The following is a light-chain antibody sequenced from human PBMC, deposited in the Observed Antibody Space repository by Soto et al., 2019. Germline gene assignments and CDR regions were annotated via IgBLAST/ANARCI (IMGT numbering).Light chain of an antibody. CDR3: SSYSSSTVRYV. V-gene: IGLV2-14*01. Sequence: QSVLTQPASVSGSPGQSITMSCTGTSSDVGSYDFVSWYQQHPGKAPKLLIYEVSNRPSGVSARFSGSKSDNTASLTISGLQAADEGDYFCSSYSSSTVRYVFGSGTKLTVL. CDR2: EVS. J-gene: IGLJ1*01. CDR1: SSDVGSYDF.